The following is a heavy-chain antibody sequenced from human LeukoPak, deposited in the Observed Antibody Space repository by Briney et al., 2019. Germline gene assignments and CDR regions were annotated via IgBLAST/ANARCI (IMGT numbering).Heavy chain of an antibody. J-gene: IGHJ4*02. CDR2: IKQDGSEK. D-gene: IGHD6-13*01. V-gene: IGHV3-7*01. CDR1: GFTFSSYW. CDR3: ARSRQQLVPLWGRIGYYFDY. Sequence: AGGSLRLSCAASGFTFSSYWMSWVRQAPGKGLEWVANIKQDGSEKYYVDSVKGRFTISRDNAKNSLYLQMNSLRAEDTAVYYCARSRQQLVPLWGRIGYYFDYWGQGTLVTVSS.